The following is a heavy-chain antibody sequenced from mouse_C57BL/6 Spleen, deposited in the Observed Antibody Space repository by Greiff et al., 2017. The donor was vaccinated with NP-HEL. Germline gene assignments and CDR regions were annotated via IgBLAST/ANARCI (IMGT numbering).Heavy chain of an antibody. Sequence: EVKLVESEGGLVQPGSSMKLSCTASGFTFSDYYMAWVRQVPEKGLEWVANINYDGSSTYYLDSLKSRFIISRDNAKNILYLQMSSLKSEDTATYYCARGGDYSNYYGYFDVWGTGTTVTVSS. CDR3: ARGGDYSNYYGYFDV. D-gene: IGHD2-5*01. CDR2: INYDGSST. CDR1: GFTFSDYY. J-gene: IGHJ1*03. V-gene: IGHV5-16*01.